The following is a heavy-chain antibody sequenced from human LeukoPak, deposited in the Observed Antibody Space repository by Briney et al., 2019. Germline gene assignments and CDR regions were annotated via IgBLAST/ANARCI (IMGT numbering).Heavy chain of an antibody. CDR2: IVGSGGST. Sequence: GGSLRLSCGASGFTFSSYAMSWVRQAPGSGLEWVSAIVGSGGSTYYADSVRGRFTISRDNSKNTVYLQINSLRAEDTAVYYCAKGLNSGTYPYLDHWGQGTLVTVSS. D-gene: IGHD1-26*01. CDR3: AKGLNSGTYPYLDH. V-gene: IGHV3-23*01. J-gene: IGHJ4*02. CDR1: GFTFSSYA.